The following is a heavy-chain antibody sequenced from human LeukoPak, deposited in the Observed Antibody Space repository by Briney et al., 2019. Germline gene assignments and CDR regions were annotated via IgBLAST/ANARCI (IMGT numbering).Heavy chain of an antibody. D-gene: IGHD4-23*01. Sequence: GASVKVSCKASGYTFTSYGISWVRQAPAQGLEWMGGISAYNGNTNYAQKLQGRVTMTTDTSTSTAYMELRTLRSDDTALYYCARDNSDDYGANSGAPAFDIWGQGTMVTVSS. V-gene: IGHV1-18*01. CDR3: ARDNSDDYGANSGAPAFDI. J-gene: IGHJ3*02. CDR1: GYTFTSYG. CDR2: ISAYNGNT.